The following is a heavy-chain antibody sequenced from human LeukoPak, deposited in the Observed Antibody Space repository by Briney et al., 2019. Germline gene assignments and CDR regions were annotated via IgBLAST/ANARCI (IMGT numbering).Heavy chain of an antibody. V-gene: IGHV3-21*01. D-gene: IGHD4-11*01. CDR1: GFTFSSYN. CDR3: AKDPPRPFTVTTYDY. CDR2: ISWRSSDI. J-gene: IGHJ4*02. Sequence: SPGGSLRLSCAASGFTFSSYNMKWVRQAPGKGLEWVSSISWRSSDIEYADSVKGRFTISGDNAKKSLYLQMNNLRAEDTAVYYCAKDPPRPFTVTTYDYWGQGTLVTVSS.